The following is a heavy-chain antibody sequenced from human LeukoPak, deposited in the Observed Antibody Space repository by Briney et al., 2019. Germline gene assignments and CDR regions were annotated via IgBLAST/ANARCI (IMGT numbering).Heavy chain of an antibody. CDR3: AKTRLGNDD. CDR2: ISGSGGDT. V-gene: IGHV3-23*01. J-gene: IGHJ4*02. D-gene: IGHD4-11*01. CDR1: GFTFSSYA. Sequence: PGGSLRLSCAASGFTFSSYAMSWVRQAPGKGLEWVSVISGSGGDTYYADSVKGRFTVSRDNSKDTLHLQMNSLRAEDTAVYYCAKTRLGNDDWGQGTLVTVSS.